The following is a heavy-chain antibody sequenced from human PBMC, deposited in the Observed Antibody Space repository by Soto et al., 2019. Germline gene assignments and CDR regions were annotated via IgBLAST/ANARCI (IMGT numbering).Heavy chain of an antibody. D-gene: IGHD3-22*01. J-gene: IGHJ5*02. Sequence: ASVKVSCKASGGTFSSYAISWVRQAPGQGLEWMGGIIPIFGTANYAQKFQGRVTITADESTSTAYMELSSLRSEDTAVYYCARGDPRGGYYYDSSGPFDPWGQGTLVTVSS. CDR3: ARGDPRGGYYYDSSGPFDP. CDR2: IIPIFGTA. V-gene: IGHV1-69*13. CDR1: GGTFSSYA.